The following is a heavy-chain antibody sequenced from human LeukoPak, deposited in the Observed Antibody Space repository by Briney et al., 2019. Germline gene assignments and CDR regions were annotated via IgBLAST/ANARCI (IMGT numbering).Heavy chain of an antibody. V-gene: IGHV3-30-3*01. CDR3: ARAGYSYGYYGGLDY. Sequence: GSLRLSCAASGFTFSSYAMHWVRQAPGKGLEWVAVISYDGSNKYYADSVKGRFTISRDNSKNTLYLQMNSLRAEDTAVYYCARAGYSYGYYGGLDYWGQGTLVTVSS. CDR2: ISYDGSNK. J-gene: IGHJ4*02. CDR1: GFTFSSYA. D-gene: IGHD5-18*01.